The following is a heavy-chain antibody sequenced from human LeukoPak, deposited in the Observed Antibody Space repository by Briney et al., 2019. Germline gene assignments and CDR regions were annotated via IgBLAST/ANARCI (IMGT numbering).Heavy chain of an antibody. CDR2: ISYDGSNK. J-gene: IGHJ4*02. V-gene: IGHV3-30*18. D-gene: IGHD4-17*01. CDR1: GFTFSSYG. CDR3: ANSNYANDYGFIDY. Sequence: GGSLRLSCAASGFTFSSYGMHWVRQAPGKGLEWVAVISYDGSNKYYADSVKGRFTISRDNSKNTLYLQMNSLRAEDTAVYCCANSNYANDYGFIDYWGQGTLVTVSS.